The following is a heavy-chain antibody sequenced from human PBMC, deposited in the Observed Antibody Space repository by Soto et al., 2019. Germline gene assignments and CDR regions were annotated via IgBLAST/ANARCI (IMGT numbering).Heavy chain of an antibody. D-gene: IGHD6-19*01. CDR2: IKQDGSEK. Sequence: GGSLRLSCAASGFTFSSYWMSWVRQAPGKGLEWVANIKQDGSEKYYVDSVKGRFTISRDNAKNSLYLQMNSLRAEDTAVYYCARKSSGWYDSGYFDYWGQGTLVTVS. V-gene: IGHV3-7*05. CDR1: GFTFSSYW. CDR3: ARKSSGWYDSGYFDY. J-gene: IGHJ4*02.